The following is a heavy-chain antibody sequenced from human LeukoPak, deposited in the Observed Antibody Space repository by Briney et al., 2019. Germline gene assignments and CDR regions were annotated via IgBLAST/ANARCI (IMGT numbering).Heavy chain of an antibody. Sequence: GSLRLSCAGSGFTFRKYAMSWVRQAPGEGLEWVSAISGSCGSTYYADSVKGRFTISRDNSKHTLYLQMNSLRAEDTAVYYCAKGFYVWGSYRYDSPFDYWGQGTLVTVSP. J-gene: IGHJ4*02. D-gene: IGHD3-16*02. V-gene: IGHV3-23*01. CDR2: ISGSCGST. CDR1: GFTFRKYA. CDR3: AKGFYVWGSYRYDSPFDY.